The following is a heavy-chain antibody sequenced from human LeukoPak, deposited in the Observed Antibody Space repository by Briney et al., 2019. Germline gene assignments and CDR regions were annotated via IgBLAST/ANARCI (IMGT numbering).Heavy chain of an antibody. Sequence: ASVKVSCKASGYTFTSYGISWVRQAPGQGLEWMGWISAYNGSTNYAQKLQGRVTMTTDTSTSTAYMELRSLRSDDTAVYYCARAQDYDYVWGSYRYFDYWGQGTLVTVSS. CDR2: ISAYNGST. CDR3: ARAQDYDYVWGSYRYFDY. CDR1: GYTFTSYG. J-gene: IGHJ4*02. D-gene: IGHD3-16*02. V-gene: IGHV1-18*01.